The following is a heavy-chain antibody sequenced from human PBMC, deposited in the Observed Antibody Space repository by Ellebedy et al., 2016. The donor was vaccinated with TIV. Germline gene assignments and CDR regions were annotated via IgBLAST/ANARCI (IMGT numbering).Heavy chain of an antibody. Sequence: ASVKISCXASGYTFTSYAMHWVRQAPGQRLEWMGWINAGNGNTKYSQKFQGRVTITRDTSASTAYMELSSLRSEDTAVYYCARELIAVAGTWYYGMDVWGQGTTVTVSS. CDR2: INAGNGNT. D-gene: IGHD6-19*01. CDR1: GYTFTSYA. J-gene: IGHJ6*02. CDR3: ARELIAVAGTWYYGMDV. V-gene: IGHV1-3*01.